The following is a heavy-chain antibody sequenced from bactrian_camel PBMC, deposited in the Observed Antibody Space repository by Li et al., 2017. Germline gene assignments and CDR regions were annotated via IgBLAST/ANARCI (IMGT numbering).Heavy chain of an antibody. Sequence: HVQLVESGGGSAQAGGSLRLSCVVSEYTHSTYAMGWYRQAPGNEREMVSIITKNGTTRYADSVKGRFIISKHNAKNTLFLQMNSLKPEDTAMYYCAVEGSGAYCSLRALPLGYWDQGTQVTVS. CDR3: AVEGSGAYCSLRALPLGY. CDR1: EYTHSTYA. CDR2: ITKNGTT. J-gene: IGHJ6*01. V-gene: IGHV3S53*01. D-gene: IGHD3*01.